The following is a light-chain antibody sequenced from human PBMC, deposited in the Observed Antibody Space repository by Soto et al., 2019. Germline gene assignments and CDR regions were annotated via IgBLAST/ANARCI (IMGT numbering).Light chain of an antibody. J-gene: IGKJ2*01. V-gene: IGKV3D-11*01. CDR1: QGVSSY. CDR3: QQRSNWQDT. CDR2: DAS. Sequence: EIVLTQSPATLSLSPGERATLSCRASQGVSSYLAWYQQKPGQAPRLLIYDASNRATGIPARFSGSGPGTDFTLTIRSLEPEDFAVYYCQQRSNWQDTFGQGTKLEIK.